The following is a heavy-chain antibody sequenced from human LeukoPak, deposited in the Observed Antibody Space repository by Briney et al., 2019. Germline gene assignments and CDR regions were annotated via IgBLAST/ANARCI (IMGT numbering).Heavy chain of an antibody. D-gene: IGHD1-26*01. V-gene: IGHV3-74*01. CDR2: IKSDGSGT. CDR3: ARVGASVGALDY. CDR1: VFTCSSYW. J-gene: IGHJ4*02. Sequence: PGGSLRLSCTASVFTCSSYWMHWVRQAPGKGLVWASRIKSDGSGTSYADSVKGRFTISRDNAKNTLYLQMNSLRAEDTAVYYCARVGASVGALDYWGQGTLVTVSS.